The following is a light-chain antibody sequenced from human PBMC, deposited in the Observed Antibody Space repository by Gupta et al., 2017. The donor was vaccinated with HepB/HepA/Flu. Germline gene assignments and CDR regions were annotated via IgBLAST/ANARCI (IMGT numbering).Light chain of an antibody. CDR1: SSDVGGYNY. CDR3: SSYTSISTLVV. V-gene: IGLV2-14*01. Sequence: ALPQPASVSGLPGQSITISCTRTSSDVGGYNYVSWYQQPTGKAPKLMIYDVSNRPSGVSNRFSGSKSGNTASLTISGLQAEDEADYYCSSYTSISTLVVFGGGTKLTVL. CDR2: DVS. J-gene: IGLJ2*01.